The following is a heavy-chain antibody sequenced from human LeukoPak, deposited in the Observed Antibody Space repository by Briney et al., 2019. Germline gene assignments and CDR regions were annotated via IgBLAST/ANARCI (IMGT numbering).Heavy chain of an antibody. V-gene: IGHV1-69*06. D-gene: IGHD3-10*01. J-gene: IGHJ4*02. CDR3: ATHYYGSGSYYNALSGVDY. CDR2: IIPIFGTA. Sequence: ASVKVSCKASGGTFSSYAISWVRQAPGQGLEWMGGIIPIFGTANYAQKFQGRVTITADKSTSTAYMELSSLRSEDTAVYYCATHYYGSGSYYNALSGVDYWGQGTLVTVSS. CDR1: GGTFSSYA.